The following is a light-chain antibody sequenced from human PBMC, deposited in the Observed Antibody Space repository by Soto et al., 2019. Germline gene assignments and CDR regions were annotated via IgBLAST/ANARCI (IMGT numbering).Light chain of an antibody. CDR3: QQSHGTHIT. CDR2: AAS. V-gene: IGKV1-39*01. Sequence: DILMTQSPSSLSVSVGDRVTITCRASQNIRSYLNWYQQKPGQAPKLLIYAASNLHSGVPSRFSGRGSGTDFTLIVSSLQPDDFATYYCQQSHGTHITFGQGTRLDIK. J-gene: IGKJ5*01. CDR1: QNIRSY.